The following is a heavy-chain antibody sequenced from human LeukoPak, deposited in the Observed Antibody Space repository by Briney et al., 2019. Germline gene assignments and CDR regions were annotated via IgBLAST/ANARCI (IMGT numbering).Heavy chain of an antibody. CDR3: ARDRRGYCSGGGCRRFDP. J-gene: IGHJ5*02. CDR2: MNPNSGNT. Sequence: ASVKVSCKASGYTFTSYDINWVRQATGQGLEWMGWMNPNSGNTGYAQKFQGRVTMTRSTSISTAYMELSSLRSEDTAVYYCARDRRGYCSGGGCRRFDPWGQGTLVTVPS. D-gene: IGHD2-15*01. V-gene: IGHV1-8*01. CDR1: GYTFTSYD.